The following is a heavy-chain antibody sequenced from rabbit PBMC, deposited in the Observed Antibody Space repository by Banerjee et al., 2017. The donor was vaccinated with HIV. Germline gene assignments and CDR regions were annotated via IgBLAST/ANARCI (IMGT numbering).Heavy chain of an antibody. J-gene: IGHJ4*01. Sequence: QEQLEESGGDLVKPEGSLTLTCTASGFTLSGYWMSWVRQAPGKGLEWIGCINTSSGNTVYASWAKGRFTISKTSSTTVTLQMTSLTAADTATYFCARDLAGVTGWNFGLWGPGTLVTVS. CDR1: GFTLSGYW. CDR2: INTSSGNT. D-gene: IGHD4-1*01. V-gene: IGHV1S45*01. CDR3: ARDLAGVTGWNFGL.